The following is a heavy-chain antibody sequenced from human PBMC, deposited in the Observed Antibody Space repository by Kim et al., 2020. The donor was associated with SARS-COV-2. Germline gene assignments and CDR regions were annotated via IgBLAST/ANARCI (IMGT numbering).Heavy chain of an antibody. CDR2: FSYSGNT. Sequence: SETLSLTCTVSGGSINSDDYSWNWILQPPGKGLEWFVYFSYSGNTYSNPSFKSRITLSADTSKTQFSLELSSVTAADTALYYCAGDTEYSYGHGDYYNG. D-gene: IGHD5-18*01. CDR1: GGSINSDDYS. V-gene: IGHV4-30-4*01. CDR3: AGDTEYSYGHGDYYNG. J-gene: IGHJ6*01.